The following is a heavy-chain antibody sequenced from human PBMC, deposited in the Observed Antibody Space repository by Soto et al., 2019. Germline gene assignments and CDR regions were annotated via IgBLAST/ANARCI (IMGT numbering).Heavy chain of an antibody. CDR2: ISAYNGNT. CDR3: ARAADDPRMFDY. J-gene: IGHJ4*02. Sequence: GDSVKVSCKASGYTFTSYGISWVRQAPGQGLEWMGWISAYNGNTNYAQKLQGRVTMTTDTSTSTAYMELRSLRSDDTAVYYGARAADDPRMFDYWGQGTLVYVS. CDR1: GYTFTSYG. V-gene: IGHV1-18*01.